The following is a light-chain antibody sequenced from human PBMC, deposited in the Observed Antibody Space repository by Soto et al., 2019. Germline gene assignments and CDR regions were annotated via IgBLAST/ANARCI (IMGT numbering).Light chain of an antibody. Sequence: EVVLTQSPATLSLSPGDRVALSCRASQSVGTSLAWYQQKPGQAPRLLIYDASNRATGIPARFSGSGSGTDFTLTISSLEPEDAALYYCQQRSNWPPITFGQGTRLEIK. V-gene: IGKV3-11*01. CDR3: QQRSNWPPIT. CDR2: DAS. CDR1: QSVGTS. J-gene: IGKJ5*01.